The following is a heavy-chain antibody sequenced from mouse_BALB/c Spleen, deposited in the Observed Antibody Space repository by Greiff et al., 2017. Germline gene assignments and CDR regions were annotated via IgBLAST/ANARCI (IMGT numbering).Heavy chain of an antibody. CDR3: AKHRDSSGYVNAMDY. Sequence: VQRVESGPGLVAPSQSLSITCTVSGFSLTDYGVSWIRQPPGKGLEWLGVIWGGGSTYYNSALKSRLSISKDNSKSQVFLKMNSLQTDDTAMYYCAKHRDSSGYVNAMDYWGQGTSVTVSS. CDR1: GFSLTDYG. J-gene: IGHJ4*01. D-gene: IGHD3-2*01. CDR2: IWGGGST. V-gene: IGHV2-6-5*01.